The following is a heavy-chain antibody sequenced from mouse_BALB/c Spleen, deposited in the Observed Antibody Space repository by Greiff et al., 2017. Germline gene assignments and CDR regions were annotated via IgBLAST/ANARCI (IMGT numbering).Heavy chain of an antibody. J-gene: IGHJ4*01. CDR1: GYAFSSSW. V-gene: IGHV1-82*01. CDR3: ARGDYGYGYAMDY. CDR2: IYPGDGDT. D-gene: IGHD1-2*01. Sequence: QVQLQQSGPELVKPGASVKISCKASGYAFSSSWMNWVKQRPGQGLEWIGRIYPGDGDTNYNGKFKGKATLTADKSSSTAYMQLSSLTSVDSAVYFCARGDYGYGYAMDYWGQGTSVTVSS.